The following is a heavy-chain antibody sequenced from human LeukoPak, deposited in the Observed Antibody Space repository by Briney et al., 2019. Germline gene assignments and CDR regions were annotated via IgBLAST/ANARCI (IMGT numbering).Heavy chain of an antibody. CDR2: IKQDGSQE. V-gene: IGHV3-7*03. CDR3: AKESGALGAPLYDY. CDR1: GFTFSTYW. J-gene: IGHJ4*02. D-gene: IGHD4/OR15-4a*01. Sequence: PGGSLRLSCAASGFTFSTYWMNWVRQAPGKGLEWVAHIKQDGSQEYYVDSVKGRFTISRDNSKNMLYLQMNSLRAEDTAVYYCAKESGALGAPLYDYWGRGILVTASS.